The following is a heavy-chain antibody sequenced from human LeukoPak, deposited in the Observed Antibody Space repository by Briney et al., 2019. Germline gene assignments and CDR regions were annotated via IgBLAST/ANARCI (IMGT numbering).Heavy chain of an antibody. V-gene: IGHV3-23*01. Sequence: GGTLRLSCAASGFTFSIYGMGWVRQAPGKGLEWVSSISDNGGNTYYADSVKGRFTISRDNSKNTLYLQMNSLRAGDTAIYYCAKDRGLGYSYGPDYWGQGTLVTVSS. CDR3: AKDRGLGYSYGPDY. CDR1: GFTFSIYG. CDR2: ISDNGGNT. J-gene: IGHJ4*02. D-gene: IGHD5-18*01.